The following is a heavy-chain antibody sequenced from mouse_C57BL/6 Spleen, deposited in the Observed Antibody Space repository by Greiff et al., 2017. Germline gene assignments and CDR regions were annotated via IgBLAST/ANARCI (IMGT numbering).Heavy chain of an antibody. D-gene: IGHD2-3*01. CDR3: ASTYDGYYVGFAY. V-gene: IGHV1-42*01. Sequence: VQLQQSGPELVKPGASVKISCKASGYSFTGYYMNWVKQSPEKSLEWIGEINPSTGGTTYNQKFKAKATLTVDKSSSTAYMQLKSLTSEDSAVYYCASTYDGYYVGFAYWGQGTLVTVSA. J-gene: IGHJ3*01. CDR1: GYSFTGYY. CDR2: INPSTGGT.